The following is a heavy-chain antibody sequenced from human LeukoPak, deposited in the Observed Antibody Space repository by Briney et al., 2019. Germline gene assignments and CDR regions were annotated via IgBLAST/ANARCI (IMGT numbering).Heavy chain of an antibody. CDR1: GYTFTSYA. V-gene: IGHV1-3*03. Sequence: ASVKVSCKASGYTFTSYAMHWVRQAPGQRLEWMGWINAGNGNTKYSQEFQGRDTITRDTSASTAYMELSSLRSEDMAVYYCVRDSGYSYGYSFFDYWGQGTLVTVSS. CDR3: VRDSGYSYGYSFFDY. D-gene: IGHD5-18*01. CDR2: INAGNGNT. J-gene: IGHJ4*02.